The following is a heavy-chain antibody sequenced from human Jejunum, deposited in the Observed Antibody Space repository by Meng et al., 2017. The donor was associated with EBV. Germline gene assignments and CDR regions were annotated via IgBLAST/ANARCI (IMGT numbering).Heavy chain of an antibody. J-gene: IGHJ4*02. Sequence: QVQWVELGGGVVQPGRPLRLPCAASGYTFSTYGMHWVRQAPGKGLEWVALIWYDESNRYYADSVKGRFTISRDNSKNTLHLQMNSLRAEDTAVYYCAREAVGNGYYPDNWGQGTLVTVSS. CDR3: AREAVGNGYYPDN. V-gene: IGHV3-33*01. CDR1: GYTFSTYG. CDR2: IWYDESNR. D-gene: IGHD3-22*01.